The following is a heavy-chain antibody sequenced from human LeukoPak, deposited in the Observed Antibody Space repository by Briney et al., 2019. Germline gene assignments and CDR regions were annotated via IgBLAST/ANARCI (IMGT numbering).Heavy chain of an antibody. V-gene: IGHV1-18*01. J-gene: IGHJ4*02. CDR2: ISAYNGNT. D-gene: IGHD5-18*01. CDR3: ARDKMVQLWFARSVSYFDY. Sequence: ASVKVSCKASGYTFTSYGISWVRQAPGQGLEWMGWISAYNGNTNYAQKLQGRVTMTTDTSTSTAYMELRSLRSDDTAVYYCARDKMVQLWFARSVSYFDYWGQGTLVTVSS. CDR1: GYTFTSYG.